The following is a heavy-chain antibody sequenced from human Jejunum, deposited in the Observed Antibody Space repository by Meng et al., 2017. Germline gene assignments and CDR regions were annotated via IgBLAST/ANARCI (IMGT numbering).Heavy chain of an antibody. CDR2: IYSGGNT. Sequence: EVQLVESGGGLVQPGGYLGLSCAASGISVSSNYMSWVRQAPGKGLELFSVIYSGGNTYYADSVKGRFTISRDKSKNTLYLQMNSLRAEDTAVYYCVTAETTVAGTTGSTDYWGQGTLVTVSS. CDR1: GISVSSNY. CDR3: VTAETTVAGTTGSTDY. V-gene: IGHV3-66*01. D-gene: IGHD6-19*01. J-gene: IGHJ4*02.